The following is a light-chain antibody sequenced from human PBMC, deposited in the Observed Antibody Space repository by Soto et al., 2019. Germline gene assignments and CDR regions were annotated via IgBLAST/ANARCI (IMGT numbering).Light chain of an antibody. J-gene: IGKJ5*01. Sequence: EIVMTQSPSTLSVSPGERATLACRASQSVSGNLAWYQQTPGQAPRLLIYGASTRATGIPARFSGSGSETEFTLTISSLQSEDFAVYYCQQYNNWPPITFGQGTRLEI. CDR3: QQYNNWPPIT. V-gene: IGKV3-15*01. CDR2: GAS. CDR1: QSVSGN.